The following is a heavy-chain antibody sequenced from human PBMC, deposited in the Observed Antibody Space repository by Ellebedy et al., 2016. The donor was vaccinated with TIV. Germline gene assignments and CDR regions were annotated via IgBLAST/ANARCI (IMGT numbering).Heavy chain of an antibody. Sequence: GESLKISCAASGFIFSHYWMHWVRQAPGKGLGWVSRIHSDGSITWYAEFVRGRFTVSRDNGKNTLSLEMNSLRAEDTAVYYCVREGLGGSFDIWGLGTMVTVSS. CDR3: VREGLGGSFDI. CDR1: GFIFSHYW. D-gene: IGHD3-10*01. J-gene: IGHJ3*02. V-gene: IGHV3-74*01. CDR2: IHSDGSIT.